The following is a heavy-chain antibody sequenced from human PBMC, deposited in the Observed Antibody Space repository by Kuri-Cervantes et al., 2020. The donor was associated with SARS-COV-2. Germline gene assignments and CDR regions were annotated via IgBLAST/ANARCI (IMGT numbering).Heavy chain of an antibody. CDR2: INPNSGGT. D-gene: IGHD3-22*01. CDR3: ARSTPLRRLVVISQGGAFDI. J-gene: IGHJ3*02. V-gene: IGHV1-2*04. Sequence: ASVKVSCKASGYTFTGYYMHWVRQAPGQGLEWMGWINPNSGGTNYAQKFQGWVTMTRDTSISKVYVELSRLRSDDTAVDYCARSTPLRRLVVISQGGAFDIWGQGTMVTVSS. CDR1: GYTFTGYY.